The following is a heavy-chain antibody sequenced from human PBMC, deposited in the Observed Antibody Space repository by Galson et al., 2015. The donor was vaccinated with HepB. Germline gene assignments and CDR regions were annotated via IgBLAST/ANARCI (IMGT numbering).Heavy chain of an antibody. J-gene: IGHJ4*02. CDR2: IKGDGSEK. CDR1: GFIFTRYS. CDR3: ARDGAGDTNYESFEF. Sequence: SLRLSCAASGFIFTRYSMSWVRQVPGKGPEWVANIKGDGSEKHYVDSVKGRFTIFRDNGKNSLYLEMNSLRAEDTAVYYCARDGAGDTNYESFEFWGQGSLVIVST. D-gene: IGHD1-7*01. V-gene: IGHV3-7*01.